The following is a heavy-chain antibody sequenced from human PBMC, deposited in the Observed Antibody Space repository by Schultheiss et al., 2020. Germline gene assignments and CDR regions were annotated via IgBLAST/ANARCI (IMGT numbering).Heavy chain of an antibody. CDR3: ARDVLGYCSGGSCWVSYGMDV. D-gene: IGHD2-15*01. Sequence: TLSLTCTVSGGSISSGGYYWSWIRQHPGKGLEWIGYIYYSGSTYYNPSLKSRVTISVDTSKNQFSLKLSSVTAADTAVYYCARDVLGYCSGGSCWVSYGMDVWGQGTTVTVSS. J-gene: IGHJ6*02. CDR1: GGSISSGGYY. CDR2: IYYSGST. V-gene: IGHV4-31*03.